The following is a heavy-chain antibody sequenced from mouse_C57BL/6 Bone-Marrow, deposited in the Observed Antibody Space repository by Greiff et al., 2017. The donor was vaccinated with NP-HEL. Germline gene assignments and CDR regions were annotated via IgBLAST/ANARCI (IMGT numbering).Heavy chain of an antibody. Sequence: QVQLKQPGAELVKPGASVKMSCKASGYTFTSYWITWVKQRPGQGLEWIGDIYPGSGSTNYNEKFKSKATLTVDTSSSTAYMQLSSLTSEDSAVYYCARAGYYGYAWFAYWGQGTLVTVSA. D-gene: IGHD2-2*01. CDR1: GYTFTSYW. CDR3: ARAGYYGYAWFAY. V-gene: IGHV1-55*01. J-gene: IGHJ3*01. CDR2: IYPGSGST.